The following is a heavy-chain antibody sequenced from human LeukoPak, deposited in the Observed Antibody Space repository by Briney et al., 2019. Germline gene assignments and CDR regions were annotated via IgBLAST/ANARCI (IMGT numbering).Heavy chain of an antibody. CDR2: ISSISSYI. CDR1: GFTFSSYS. CDR3: ARRHPVKQYMDV. J-gene: IGHJ6*04. Sequence: GGSLRLSCAASGFTFSSYSMNWVRQAPGKGLEWVSSISSISSYIYYADSVKGRFTISRDNAKNSLYLQMNSLRAEDTAVYYCARRHPVKQYMDVWGKGTTVTVSS. D-gene: IGHD6-19*01. V-gene: IGHV3-21*04.